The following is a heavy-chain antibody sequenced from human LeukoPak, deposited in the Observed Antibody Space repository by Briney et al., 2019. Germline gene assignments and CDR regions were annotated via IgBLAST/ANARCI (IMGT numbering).Heavy chain of an antibody. J-gene: IGHJ6*03. CDR2: ICTSGST. Sequence: PSETLSLTCTVSGGSISSGSYYWSWIRQPAGKGLEWIGRICTSGSTNYNPSLKSRVTISVDTSKNQFSLKLSSVTAADTAVYYCARGGVTYYYYYMDVWGKGTTVTISS. CDR1: GGSISSGSYY. CDR3: ARGGVTYYYYYMDV. D-gene: IGHD3-10*01. V-gene: IGHV4-61*02.